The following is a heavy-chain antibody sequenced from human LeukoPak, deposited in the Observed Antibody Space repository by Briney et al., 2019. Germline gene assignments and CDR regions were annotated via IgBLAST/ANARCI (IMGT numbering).Heavy chain of an antibody. CDR3: ASTITVTTDY. J-gene: IGHJ4*02. CDR1: CYAISSGFY. V-gene: IGHV4-38-2*02. Sequence: SETLSLTCTVSCYAISSGFYWGWIRQPPGKGLEWIGSIYHSGSVYFNPSLKSRVTISVDTSSNQFSLKLSSVTAADTAVYYCASTITVTTDYWGQGTLVTVSS. CDR2: IYHSGSV. D-gene: IGHD4-17*01.